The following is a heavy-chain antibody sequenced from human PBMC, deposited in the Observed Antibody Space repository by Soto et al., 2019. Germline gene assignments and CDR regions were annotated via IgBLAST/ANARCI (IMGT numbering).Heavy chain of an antibody. V-gene: IGHV3-23*01. D-gene: IGHD2-2*01. Sequence: GGSLRLSCAASGFTFSSYAMSWVRQAPGKGLEWVSAISGSGGSTYYADSVKGRFTISRDNSKNTLYLQMNSLRAEDTAVNYCAKDTSSFGYCSSTSCPPPRGAFDIWGQGTMVTVSS. CDR3: AKDTSSFGYCSSTSCPPPRGAFDI. CDR1: GFTFSSYA. CDR2: ISGSGGST. J-gene: IGHJ3*02.